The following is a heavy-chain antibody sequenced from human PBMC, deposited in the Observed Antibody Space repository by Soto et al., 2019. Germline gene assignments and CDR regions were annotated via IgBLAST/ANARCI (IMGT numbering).Heavy chain of an antibody. CDR2: IWHDGSNK. V-gene: IGHV3-33*01. CDR1: GFTFSSYG. Sequence: QVQLVESGGGVVQPGRSLRLSCAASGFTFSSYGMHWVRQAPGKGLEWVALIWHDGSNKYYADSVNGRFTISRDNSKSTVNLQMNSLRVEDTAVYYCARDPSMDVWGQGTTVTVSS. J-gene: IGHJ6*02. CDR3: ARDPSMDV.